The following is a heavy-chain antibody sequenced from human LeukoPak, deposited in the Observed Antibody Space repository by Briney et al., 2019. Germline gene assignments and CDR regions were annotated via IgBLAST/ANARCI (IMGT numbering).Heavy chain of an antibody. CDR2: INPNSGGT. Sequence: ASVKVSCKASGYTFTGYYMHWVRQAPGQGLEWMGWINPNSGGTNCAQKFQGRVTMTRDTSISTAYMELSRLRSDDTAVYYCARWFGEPDLQLDPWGQGTLVTVSS. V-gene: IGHV1-2*02. D-gene: IGHD3-10*01. CDR1: GYTFTGYY. J-gene: IGHJ5*02. CDR3: ARWFGEPDLQLDP.